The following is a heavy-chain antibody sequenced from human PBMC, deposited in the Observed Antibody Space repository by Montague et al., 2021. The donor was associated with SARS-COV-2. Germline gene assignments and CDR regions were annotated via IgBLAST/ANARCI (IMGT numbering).Heavy chain of an antibody. V-gene: IGHV4-34*01. CDR3: ARGADYDLLSGYLRYKWFDP. Sequence: SETLSLTCAVYGGSFRGYYWAWIRQTPGKGLEWIGEINHSGNTNXNPSLKSRLTISADTSKKQFSLKLSSVTTADTAVYYCARGADYDLLSGYLRYKWFDPWGLGTPVTVSS. CDR1: GGSFRGYY. J-gene: IGHJ5*01. D-gene: IGHD3-3*01. CDR2: INHSGNT.